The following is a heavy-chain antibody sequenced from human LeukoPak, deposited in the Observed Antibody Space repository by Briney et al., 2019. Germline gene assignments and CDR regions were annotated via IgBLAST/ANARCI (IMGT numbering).Heavy chain of an antibody. CDR2: ISRSCSTK. J-gene: IGHJ6*03. CDR1: GFTFSDYN. D-gene: IGHD2-15*01. Sequence: GGSLRLSCAASGFTFSDYNMRWIRQAPGQGLEWVSSISRSCSTKYYADSVKGRFTISRDNAKNSLFLQMNSLRAEDTAVYYCARVLRYCSGGNCYSGGLGYMDVWGKGTTVTISS. V-gene: IGHV3-11*01. CDR3: ARVLRYCSGGNCYSGGLGYMDV.